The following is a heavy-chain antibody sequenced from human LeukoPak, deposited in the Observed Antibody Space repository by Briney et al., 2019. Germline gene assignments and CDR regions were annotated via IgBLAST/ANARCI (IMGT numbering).Heavy chain of an antibody. J-gene: IGHJ6*03. V-gene: IGHV4-39*01. CDR1: GGSIRSSSYY. CDR2: IYYSGST. D-gene: IGHD4-11*01. CDR3: ARPTVYYYYYMDV. Sequence: SETLSLTCTVSGGSIRSSSYYWGWIRQPPGKGLEWIGSIYYSGSTYYNPSLKSRVTISVDTSKNQFSLKLSSVTAADTAVYYCARPTVYYYYYMDVWGKGTTVTLSS.